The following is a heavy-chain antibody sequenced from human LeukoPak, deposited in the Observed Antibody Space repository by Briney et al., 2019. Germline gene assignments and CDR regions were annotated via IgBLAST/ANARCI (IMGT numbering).Heavy chain of an antibody. V-gene: IGHV4-39*01. CDR1: GGSIRSSHYY. D-gene: IGHD3-22*01. Sequence: SETLSLTCTVSGGSIRSSHYYWGWMRQPPGKGLEWIGSMDYTGDTYYYPSLKSRVTISVDTSKNQFSLKLHSMTAADTAVYYCVRSGTLLREGFNYWGQGTLVTVSS. J-gene: IGHJ4*02. CDR2: MDYTGDT. CDR3: VRSGTLLREGFNY.